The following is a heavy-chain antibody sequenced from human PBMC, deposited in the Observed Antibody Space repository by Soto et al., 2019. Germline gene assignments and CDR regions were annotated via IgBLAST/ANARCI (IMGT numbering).Heavy chain of an antibody. V-gene: IGHV1-69*06. Sequence: QVQLVQSGAEVKKPGSSVKVSCKASGGTFSSYAISWVRQAPGQGLEWMGGLIPIFGTANYAQKFQGRVTITADKSTSTAYMELSSLRSEDTAVYYCARVGLRLTTAYYYYGMDVWGQGTTVTVSS. CDR2: LIPIFGTA. CDR1: GGTFSSYA. J-gene: IGHJ6*02. D-gene: IGHD4-17*01. CDR3: ARVGLRLTTAYYYYGMDV.